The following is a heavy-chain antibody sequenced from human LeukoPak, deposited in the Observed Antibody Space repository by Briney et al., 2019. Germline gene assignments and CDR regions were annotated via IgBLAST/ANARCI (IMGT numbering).Heavy chain of an antibody. CDR3: TRVVPAEEVFDY. D-gene: IGHD2-2*01. CDR2: IRSKAYGGTT. V-gene: IGHV3-49*04. J-gene: IGHJ4*02. Sequence: GGSLRLSCTASGFTFGDYAMSWVRQAPGKGLEWVGFIRSKAYGGTTEYAASVKGRFTISRDDSKSIAYLQMNSLKTKDTAVYYCTRVVPAEEVFDYWGQGTLVTVSS. CDR1: GFTFGDYA.